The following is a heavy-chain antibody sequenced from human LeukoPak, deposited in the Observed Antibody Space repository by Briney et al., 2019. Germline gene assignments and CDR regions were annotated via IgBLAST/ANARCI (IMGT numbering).Heavy chain of an antibody. CDR1: GFTFSSYE. V-gene: IGHV3-48*03. CDR2: ISSSGSTI. Sequence: GGSLRLSCAASGFTFSSYEMNWVRQAPVKGLEWVSYISSSGSTIYYADSVKGRFTISRDNAKNSLYLQMNSLRAEDTAVYYCAELGITMIGGVWGKGTTVTVSS. J-gene: IGHJ6*04. CDR3: AELGITMIGGV. D-gene: IGHD3-10*02.